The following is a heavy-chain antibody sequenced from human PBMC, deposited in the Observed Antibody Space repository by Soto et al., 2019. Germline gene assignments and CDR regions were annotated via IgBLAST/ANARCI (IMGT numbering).Heavy chain of an antibody. CDR1: GFSFSDYS. J-gene: IGHJ4*02. CDR2: LTPAGTT. V-gene: IGHV3-23*01. D-gene: IGHD2-15*01. Sequence: GGSLRLSCAASGFSFSDYSMTWVRQAPGRGLEWVSTLTPAGTTFYADSVKGRFTISRDNYRNTLSLQMSNLRAEDTARYYCAKRATTVPTPGNYFDCWGQGTLVA. CDR3: AKRATTVPTPGNYFDC.